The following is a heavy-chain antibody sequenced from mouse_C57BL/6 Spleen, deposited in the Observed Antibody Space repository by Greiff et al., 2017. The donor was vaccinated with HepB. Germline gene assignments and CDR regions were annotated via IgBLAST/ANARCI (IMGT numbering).Heavy chain of an antibody. V-gene: IGHV1-69*01. D-gene: IGHD1-1*01. CDR3: ARVIIYYGSSYGYFDV. Sequence: QVQLQQPGAELVMPGASVKLSCKASGYTFTSYWMHWVKQRPGQGLEWIGEIDPSDSYTNYNQKFKGQSTLTVDKSSSTAYMQLSSLTSEDSAVYYCARVIIYYGSSYGYFDVWGTGTTVTVSS. J-gene: IGHJ1*03. CDR1: GYTFTSYW. CDR2: IDPSDSYT.